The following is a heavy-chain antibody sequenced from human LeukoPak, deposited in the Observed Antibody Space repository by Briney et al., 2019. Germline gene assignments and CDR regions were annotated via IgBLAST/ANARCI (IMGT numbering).Heavy chain of an antibody. Sequence: SETLSLTCAVYGGSFRGYYWSWIRQPPGKGLEWIGEINHSGSTNYNPSLKSRVTISVDTSKNHFSLKLSSVTAADTAVYYCARGVGGRLWFGELPTRGWFDPWGQGTLVTVSS. CDR2: INHSGST. V-gene: IGHV4-34*01. CDR1: GGSFRGYY. D-gene: IGHD3-10*01. CDR3: ARGVGGRLWFGELPTRGWFDP. J-gene: IGHJ5*02.